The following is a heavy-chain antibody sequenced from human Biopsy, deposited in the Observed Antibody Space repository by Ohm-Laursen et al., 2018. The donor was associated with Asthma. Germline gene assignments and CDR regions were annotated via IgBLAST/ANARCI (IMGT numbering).Heavy chain of an antibody. CDR2: ISSSGSTK. D-gene: IGHD6-13*01. CDR3: ARVLESSSRGLFYFFTLDV. V-gene: IGHV3-11*01. CDR1: GFSFGDFF. J-gene: IGHJ6*02. Sequence: GSLRLSCTASGFSFGDFFMTWVRQAPGKGLEWVASISSSGSTKYPSESVLGRCTISRDNTQKSMTLELRSLRVEDTAIYYCARVLESSSRGLFYFFTLDVWGQGTPVAVSS.